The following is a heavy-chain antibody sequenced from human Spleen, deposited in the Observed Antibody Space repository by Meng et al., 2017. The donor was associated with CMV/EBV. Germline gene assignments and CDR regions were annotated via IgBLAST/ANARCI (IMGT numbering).Heavy chain of an antibody. D-gene: IGHD3-22*01. CDR2: IYYSGST. CDR1: GASISSTSYY. CDR3: ARGANYFDSSNYHWFDP. J-gene: IGHJ5*02. V-gene: IGHV4-39*02. Sequence: SETLSLTCTVSGASISSTSYYWGWIRQPPGKGLEWIGSIYYSGSTYYNPSLRSRVTISVDPSKNHFSLRLSSVTAADTAVYHCARGANYFDSSNYHWFDPWGQGTLVTVSS.